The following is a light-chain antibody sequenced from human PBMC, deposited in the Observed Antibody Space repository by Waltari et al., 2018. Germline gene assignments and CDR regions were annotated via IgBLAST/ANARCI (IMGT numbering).Light chain of an antibody. J-gene: IGKJ3*01. V-gene: IGKV1-39*01. CDR2: TTS. CDR3: QQTYSVPLT. CDR1: YSISSY. Sequence: DIQLTHSPSSLSTSVGVRAALTCRGNYSISSYVIWYQQKPGNAPKLVIHTTSDLQDGVPSRFSGSGSGTEFTLTISSLQPEDFATYYCQQTYSVPLTFGPGTKVDLK.